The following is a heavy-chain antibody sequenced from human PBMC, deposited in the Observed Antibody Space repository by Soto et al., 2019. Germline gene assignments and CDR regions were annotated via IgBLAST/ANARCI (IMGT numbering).Heavy chain of an antibody. CDR2: INHSGST. V-gene: IGHV4-34*01. CDR3: ERDYRGYYGMDV. Sequence: PSETLALTCAVYGGSFSCYYWSCIRQPPGKVLELIGEINHSGSTNYNPSLKSRVTISVDTSKNQFSLKLSSVTAADTAVYYCERDYRGYYGMDVGGQVNTVTVSS. D-gene: IGHD4-17*01. J-gene: IGHJ6*01. CDR1: GGSFSCYY.